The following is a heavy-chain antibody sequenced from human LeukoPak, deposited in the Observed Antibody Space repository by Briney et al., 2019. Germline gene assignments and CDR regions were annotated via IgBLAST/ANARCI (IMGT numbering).Heavy chain of an antibody. V-gene: IGHV1-46*01. Sequence: ASVKVSCKASGYTFTSYYMHWVRQAPGQGLEWMGIINPSGGSTSYAQKFQGRVTMTRDTSTSTVYMELSSLRSEDTGVYYCARAVGRNWFDPWGQGTLVTVSS. J-gene: IGHJ5*02. CDR2: INPSGGST. CDR3: ARAVGRNWFDP. D-gene: IGHD6-19*01. CDR1: GYTFTSYY.